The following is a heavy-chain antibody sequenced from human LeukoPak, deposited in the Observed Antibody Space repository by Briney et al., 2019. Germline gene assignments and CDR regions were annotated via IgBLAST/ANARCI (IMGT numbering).Heavy chain of an antibody. D-gene: IGHD6-19*01. V-gene: IGHV1-2*02. CDR1: GYTFTGYY. Sequence: ASVKVSCKASGYTFTGYYMHWVRQAPGQGLEWMGWINPNSGGTNYAQKFQGRVTMTRDTSISTAYTELSRLRSDDTAAYYCASLVVGIAVAVSWFDPWGQGTLVTVSS. CDR2: INPNSGGT. CDR3: ASLVVGIAVAVSWFDP. J-gene: IGHJ5*02.